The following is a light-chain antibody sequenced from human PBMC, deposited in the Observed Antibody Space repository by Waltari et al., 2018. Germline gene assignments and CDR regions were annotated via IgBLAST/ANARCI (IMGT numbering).Light chain of an antibody. CDR1: QGIRND. CDR2: GAS. CDR3: LQDYTFPRT. V-gene: IGKV1-6*01. J-gene: IGKJ1*01. Sequence: AVQMTQSPSSLSASIGDRVTITCRASQGIRNDLAWYQQKPGNAPKLLIYGASTLQTGVPSRFSGSGSGTDFTLVISSLQPEDFATYYCLQDYTFPRTFGQGTKVEIK.